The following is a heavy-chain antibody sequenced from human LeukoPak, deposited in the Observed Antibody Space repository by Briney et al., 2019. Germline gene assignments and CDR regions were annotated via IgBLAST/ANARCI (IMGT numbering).Heavy chain of an antibody. J-gene: IGHJ4*02. D-gene: IGHD3-3*01. CDR3: GRDWELRFHQGGLDY. CDR2: INPRDGET. V-gene: IGHV1-2*06. Sequence: ASVKVSCKASGYNFVGYYIHWVRQAPGQGLEWMGRINPRDGETNFAQKFQGRVTMTSDTSISTAYMELSGLRFDDTAVYYCGRDWELRFHQGGLDYWGQGALVTVSS. CDR1: GYNFVGYY.